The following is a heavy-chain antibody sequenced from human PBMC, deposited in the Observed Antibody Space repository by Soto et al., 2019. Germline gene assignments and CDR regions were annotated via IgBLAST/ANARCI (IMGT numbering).Heavy chain of an antibody. D-gene: IGHD3-16*01. CDR2: ISRDGSNT. CDR3: TTLGGGVPHRDY. CDR1: GMTFSNLR. Sequence: EVQLVESGGGLVQPGGSLRLSCAAPGMTFSNLRMHWVRQAPGKGLAWVSLISRDGSNTDYADSVKGRFTISRDNAKGTLYLQMNSLRVDETAHYYCTTLGGGVPHRDYWGQGTLVIVSS. V-gene: IGHV3-74*01. J-gene: IGHJ4*02.